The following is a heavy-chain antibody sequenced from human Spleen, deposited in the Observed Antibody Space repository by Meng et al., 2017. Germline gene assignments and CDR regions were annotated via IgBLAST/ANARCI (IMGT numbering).Heavy chain of an antibody. V-gene: IGHV4-34*01. J-gene: IGHJ4*02. CDR1: GGSFSDYY. CDR3: ARGPTTMAHDFDY. Sequence: QVQLQQCGAGLLKPSETLSLTCLASGGSFSDYYWSWIRQPPGKGLEWIGEINHSGSTNYNPSLESRATISVDTSQNNLSLKLSSVTAADSAVYYCARGPTTMAHDFDYWGQGTLVTVSS. CDR2: INHSGST. D-gene: IGHD4-11*01.